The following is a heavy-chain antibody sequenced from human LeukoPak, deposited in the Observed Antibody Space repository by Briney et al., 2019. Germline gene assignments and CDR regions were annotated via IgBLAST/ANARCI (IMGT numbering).Heavy chain of an antibody. CDR2: INPSGGST. Sequence: ASVKVSRKASAYTYTSYYMHWVRQAPGQGLEWMGIINPSGGSTSYAQKFQGRVTMTRDMSTSTVYMELSSLRSEDTAVYYCARAVPAAYDYWGQGTLVTVSS. D-gene: IGHD2-2*01. CDR3: ARAVPAAYDY. J-gene: IGHJ4*02. CDR1: AYTYTSYY. V-gene: IGHV1-46*01.